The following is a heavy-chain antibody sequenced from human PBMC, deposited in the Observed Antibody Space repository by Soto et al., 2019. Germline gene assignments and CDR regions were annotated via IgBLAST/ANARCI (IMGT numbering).Heavy chain of an antibody. Sequence: ASVKVSCKASGGTFSSYAISWVRQAPGQGLEWMGGIIPIFGTANYAQKFQGRVTITADESTSTAYMELSSLRSEDTAVYYCAVYDSSGYYLGPWYYYGMDVWGQGTTVTVSS. D-gene: IGHD3-22*01. CDR3: AVYDSSGYYLGPWYYYGMDV. CDR2: IIPIFGTA. CDR1: GGTFSSYA. J-gene: IGHJ6*02. V-gene: IGHV1-69*13.